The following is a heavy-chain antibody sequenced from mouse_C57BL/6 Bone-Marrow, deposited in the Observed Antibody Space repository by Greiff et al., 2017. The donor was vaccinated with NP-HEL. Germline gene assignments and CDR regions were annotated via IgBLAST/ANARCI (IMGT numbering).Heavy chain of an antibody. CDR2: IDPETGGT. J-gene: IGHJ3*01. CDR3: TGAYYSKGAY. D-gene: IGHD2-5*01. V-gene: IGHV1-15*01. CDR1: GYTFTDYE. Sequence: QVQLQQSGAELVRPGASVTLSCKASGYTFTDYEMHWVKQTPVHGLEWIGAIDPETGGTAYNQKFKGKAILTADKSSSTAYMELRSLTSEDSAVYYCTGAYYSKGAYWGQGTLVTVSA.